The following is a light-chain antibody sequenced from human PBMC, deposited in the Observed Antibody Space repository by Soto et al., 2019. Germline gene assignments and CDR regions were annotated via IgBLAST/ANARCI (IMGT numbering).Light chain of an antibody. CDR2: GAS. CDR3: QQHTDWPPIT. V-gene: IGKV3-15*01. Sequence: EVGMTQSPATLYVSPGERVTLSCRSSQSVADNLAWYQQKPGQPPRLLIYGASTRATGVPARFSGSGSGTDFILTISSLQSEDFAVYYCQQHTDWPPITFGQGTRLEI. CDR1: QSVADN. J-gene: IGKJ5*01.